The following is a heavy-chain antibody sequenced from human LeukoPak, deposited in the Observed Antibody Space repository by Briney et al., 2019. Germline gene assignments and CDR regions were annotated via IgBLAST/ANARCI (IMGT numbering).Heavy chain of an antibody. V-gene: IGHV1-45*02. CDR1: GHSITYRY. J-gene: IGHJ4*02. CDR2: VPPFNANT. Sequence: ASVKVSCKASGHSITYRYLHWVRQAPGQALECMGWVPPFNANTHSAQKFQDRLAITRDRSMSTVYMELSSLISKDTAMYYCAIDRDGDNYLFVAGGQGTFVTVSS. CDR3: AIDRDGDNYLFVA. D-gene: IGHD5-24*01.